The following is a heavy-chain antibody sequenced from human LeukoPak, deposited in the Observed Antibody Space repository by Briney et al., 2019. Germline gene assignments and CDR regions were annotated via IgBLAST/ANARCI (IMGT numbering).Heavy chain of an antibody. V-gene: IGHV3-21*01. CDR1: GFTFSSYG. J-gene: IGHJ4*02. D-gene: IGHD1-26*01. Sequence: PGGSLRLSCAASGFTFSSYGMSWIRQAPGKGLEWVSSISSSSSYIYYADSVKGRFTISRDNAKNSLYLQMNSLRAEDTAVYYCARERGSFSWPDYWGQGTLVTVSS. CDR2: ISSSSSYI. CDR3: ARERGSFSWPDY.